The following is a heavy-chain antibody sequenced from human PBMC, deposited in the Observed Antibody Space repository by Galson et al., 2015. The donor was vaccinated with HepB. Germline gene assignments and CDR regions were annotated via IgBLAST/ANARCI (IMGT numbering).Heavy chain of an antibody. V-gene: IGHV1-3*01. CDR3: ATDARNYCTGGVCYLNSWFDP. CDR1: GYTFTTYA. D-gene: IGHD2-8*02. CDR2: IDAGNGDT. Sequence: SVKDSCKASGYTFTTYAMHWVRQAPGQKLEWMGWIDAGNGDTQYSQKFQGSDTISRDTSASTAYMELSSLRSEDTAVYYCATDARNYCTGGVCYLNSWFDPWGQGTLVTVSS. J-gene: IGHJ5*02.